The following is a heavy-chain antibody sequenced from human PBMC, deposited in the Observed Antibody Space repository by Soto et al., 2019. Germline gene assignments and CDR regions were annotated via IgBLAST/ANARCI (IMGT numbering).Heavy chain of an antibody. CDR1: GFTFSIYA. CDR2: ISGNGGT. Sequence: EVQLLESGGGLVQPGGSLRLSCAASGFTFSIYAMSWVRQAPGKGLEWVSTISGNGGTSYADFVRGRFTISRDNSKNTLYLQMNSLRADDTAVYYCAKDAPGSVWLSDYWGQGTLVTVSS. J-gene: IGHJ4*02. D-gene: IGHD2-15*01. CDR3: AKDAPGSVWLSDY. V-gene: IGHV3-23*01.